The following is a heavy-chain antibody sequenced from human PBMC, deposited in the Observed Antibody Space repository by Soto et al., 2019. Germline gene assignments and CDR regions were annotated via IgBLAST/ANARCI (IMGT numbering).Heavy chain of an antibody. Sequence: QVQLQQWGAGLLKPSETLSLTCAVYGGSFSGYYWSWIRQPPGKGLEWIGEINHSGSTNYNPSLTSRVTISVDTSKNQFSLKLSSVTAADTAVYYCAAIPAAHLYYFDYWGQGTLVTVSS. D-gene: IGHD2-2*01. CDR1: GGSFSGYY. V-gene: IGHV4-34*01. J-gene: IGHJ4*02. CDR3: AAIPAAHLYYFDY. CDR2: INHSGST.